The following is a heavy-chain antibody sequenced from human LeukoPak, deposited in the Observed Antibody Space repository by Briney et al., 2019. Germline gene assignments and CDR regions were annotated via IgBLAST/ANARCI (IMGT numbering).Heavy chain of an antibody. D-gene: IGHD1-26*01. CDR1: GYTFTSYY. CDR2: INPSGGST. CDR3: ASEYSGSLRLGWYFDL. V-gene: IGHV1-46*01. J-gene: IGHJ2*01. Sequence: ASVRVSCKASGYTFTSYYMHWVRQAPGQGLEWMGIINPSGGSTSYAQKFQGRVTMTRDTSTSTVYMELSSLRSEDTAVYYCASEYSGSLRLGWYFDLWGRGTLVTVSS.